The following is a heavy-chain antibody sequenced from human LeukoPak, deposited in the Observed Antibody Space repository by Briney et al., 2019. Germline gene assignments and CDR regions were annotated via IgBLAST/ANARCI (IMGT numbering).Heavy chain of an antibody. V-gene: IGHV1-69*05. CDR2: IIPIFGTA. CDR3: ARGLVGATYQGRLDI. Sequence: GASVKVSCKASGGTFSSYAISWVRQAPGQGLEWMGRIIPIFGTANYAQKFQGRVTITTDESKSTAYMELSSLRSEDTAVYYCARGLVGATYQGRLDIWGQGTMVTASS. CDR1: GGTFSSYA. J-gene: IGHJ3*02. D-gene: IGHD1-26*01.